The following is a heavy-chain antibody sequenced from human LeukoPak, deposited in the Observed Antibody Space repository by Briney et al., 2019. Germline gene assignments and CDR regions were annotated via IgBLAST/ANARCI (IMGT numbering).Heavy chain of an antibody. V-gene: IGHV4-59*12. CDR1: GGSISSYY. D-gene: IGHD2-2*02. Sequence: PSETLSLTCTVSGGSISSYYWSWIRQPPGKGLEWIGYIYYSGSTNYNPSLKSRVTISVDTSKNQFSLQLGSVTAADTAVYYCARGSRYCSSTSCYTSSGLSVHYFDYWGQGTLVTVSS. CDR2: IYYSGST. CDR3: ARGSRYCSSTSCYTSSGLSVHYFDY. J-gene: IGHJ4*02.